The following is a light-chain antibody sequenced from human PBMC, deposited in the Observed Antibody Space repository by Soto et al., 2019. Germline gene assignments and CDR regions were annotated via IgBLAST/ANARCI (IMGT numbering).Light chain of an antibody. CDR2: EVN. Sequence: QSVLTQPPSASGSPRQSVAISCTGTSSDVGGYNYVSWYQQHPGKAPKLMIYEVNKRPSGVPDRFSGSKSGNTAYLTISGLQVEDEAEYFCFSFTPTSPHVCGTGTKFTGL. CDR1: SSDVGGYNY. V-gene: IGLV2-8*01. J-gene: IGLJ1*01. CDR3: FSFTPTSPHV.